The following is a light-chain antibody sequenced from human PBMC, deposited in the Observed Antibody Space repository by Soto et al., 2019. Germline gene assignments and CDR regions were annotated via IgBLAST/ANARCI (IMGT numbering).Light chain of an antibody. Sequence: VMPRCPATLSKCTGERATLSFRASESVSRNLAWYQQKPGQAPRLLINGASSRATGIPDRFSGSGSGTDFSLSINRLEPEDFAVYYCQQYGYSRTFGQGTKVDIK. CDR1: ESVSRN. CDR3: QQYGYSRT. CDR2: GAS. J-gene: IGKJ1*01. V-gene: IGKV3-20*01.